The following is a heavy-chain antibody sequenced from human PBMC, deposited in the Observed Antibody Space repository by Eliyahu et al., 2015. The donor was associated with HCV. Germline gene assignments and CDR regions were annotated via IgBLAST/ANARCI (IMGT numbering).Heavy chain of an antibody. CDR2: INPNSGGT. J-gene: IGHJ5*02. CDR3: ARDQAPYGSGSPGMDWFDP. V-gene: IGHV1-2*02. CDR1: GYTFTGYY. D-gene: IGHD3-10*01. Sequence: QVQLVQSGAEVKKPGASVKVSCKASGYTFTGYYXPWVRQAPGQGLEWMGWINPNSGGTNYAQKFQGRVTMTRDTSISTAYMELSRLRSDDTAVYYCARDQAPYGSGSPGMDWFDPWGQGTLVTVSS.